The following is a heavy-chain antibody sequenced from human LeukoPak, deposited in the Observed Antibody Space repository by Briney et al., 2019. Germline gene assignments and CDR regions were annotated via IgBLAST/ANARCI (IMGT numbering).Heavy chain of an antibody. D-gene: IGHD3-22*01. CDR3: ARDSVYYDSSGYPDY. CDR2: INPSGGST. J-gene: IGHJ4*02. V-gene: IGHV1-46*01. CDR1: GYTFTSYY. Sequence: ASVNVSCKASGYTFTSYYMHWVRQAPGQGLEWMGIINPSGGSTSYAQKFQGRVTMTRDTSTSTVYMELSSLRSEDTAVYYCARDSVYYDSSGYPDYWGQGTLVTVSS.